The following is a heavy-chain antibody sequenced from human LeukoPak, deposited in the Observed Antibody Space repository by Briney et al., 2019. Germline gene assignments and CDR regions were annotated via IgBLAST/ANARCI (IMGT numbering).Heavy chain of an antibody. CDR2: ISYRGST. V-gene: IGHV4-59*11. Sequence: PSETLSLTCTVSGDSFSSHYWTWIRQPPGKGLEWIGYISYRGSTNYNPSLKSRVTISIDTSKNQFSLRLSSVTAAHTAVYYCARELVTVTKGFDIWGQGTMVSVSS. J-gene: IGHJ3*02. CDR3: ARELVTVTKGFDI. CDR1: GDSFSSHY. D-gene: IGHD4-17*01.